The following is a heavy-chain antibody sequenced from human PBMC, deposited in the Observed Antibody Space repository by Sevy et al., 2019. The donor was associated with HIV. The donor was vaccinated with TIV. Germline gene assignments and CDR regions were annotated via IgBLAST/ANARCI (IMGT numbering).Heavy chain of an antibody. Sequence: GGSLRLSCAASGFTFSSYDMHWVRQAPGKGLEWVAVISYDGSNKYYADSVKGRFTISRDNSKNTLYLQMNSLRAEDTAVYYCARDLYYYDSSGHIRRADYYGMDVWGQGTTVTVSS. D-gene: IGHD3-22*01. CDR1: GFTFSSYD. CDR3: ARDLYYYDSSGHIRRADYYGMDV. CDR2: ISYDGSNK. V-gene: IGHV3-30-3*01. J-gene: IGHJ6*02.